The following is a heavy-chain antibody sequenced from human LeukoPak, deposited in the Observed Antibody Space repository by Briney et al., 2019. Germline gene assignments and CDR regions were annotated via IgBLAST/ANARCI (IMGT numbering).Heavy chain of an antibody. J-gene: IGHJ3*02. Sequence: ASVKVSCKASGGTFSSYAISWVRQAPGQGLEWMGGIIPIFGTANYAQKFQGRVTITADESTSTAYMELSSLRSEDTAVYYCARDMTPGRYSSRSSAFDIWGQGTMVTVSS. CDR3: ARDMTPGRYSSRSSAFDI. V-gene: IGHV1-69*13. CDR1: GGTFSSYA. CDR2: IIPIFGTA. D-gene: IGHD6-13*01.